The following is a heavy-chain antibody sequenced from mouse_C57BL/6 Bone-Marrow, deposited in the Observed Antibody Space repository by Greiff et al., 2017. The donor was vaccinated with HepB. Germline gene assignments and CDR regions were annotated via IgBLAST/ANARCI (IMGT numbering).Heavy chain of an antibody. Sequence: QVQLQQSGAELVRPGTSVKVSCKASGYAFTNYLIEWVKQRPGQGLEWIGVINPGSGGTYYNEKFKGKATLTADKSSSTAYMQLSSLTSEDSAVYFCARYPYDGYTYFDYWGQGTTLTVSS. J-gene: IGHJ2*01. CDR3: ARYPYDGYTYFDY. CDR1: GYAFTNYL. D-gene: IGHD2-3*01. V-gene: IGHV1-54*01. CDR2: INPGSGGT.